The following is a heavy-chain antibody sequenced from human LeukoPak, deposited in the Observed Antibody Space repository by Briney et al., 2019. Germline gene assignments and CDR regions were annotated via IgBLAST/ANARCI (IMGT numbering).Heavy chain of an antibody. J-gene: IGHJ4*03. CDR1: GFTFSSYS. CDR3: AKDFGGVGSCHCSFDY. V-gene: IGHV3-64*01. CDR2: ISRNGGST. D-gene: IGHD3-10*01. Sequence: GGSLRLSCAASGFTFSSYSIHWVRQAPGKGLEYVSAISRNGGSTYYANSVKGRFTISRDNSKNTLYLQMGSLRAEHTAVYYCAKDFGGVGSCHCSFDYWGQGTLVTVSS.